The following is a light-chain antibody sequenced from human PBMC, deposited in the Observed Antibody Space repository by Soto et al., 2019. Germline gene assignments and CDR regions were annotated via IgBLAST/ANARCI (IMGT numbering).Light chain of an antibody. Sequence: ILLTQSPYTLSLSPGERATLSCRAGQRITSTLLAWYQQKPGQAPRLLIYGASSRATGIPDRFTGSGSGTDFTLTISRLEHEDFAVYYCQQHGSSLALTFGGGTKVDIK. V-gene: IGKV3-20*01. CDR2: GAS. CDR1: QRITSTL. J-gene: IGKJ4*01. CDR3: QQHGSSLALT.